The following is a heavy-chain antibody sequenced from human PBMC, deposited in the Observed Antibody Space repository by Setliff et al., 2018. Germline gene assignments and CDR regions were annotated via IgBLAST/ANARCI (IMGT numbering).Heavy chain of an antibody. Sequence: PGGSLRLSCAASGFTLNNYAMSWVRQAPGKGLEWVSIISASGGTTYYADSVKGRFTISRDNSKNTLYLQMDSLRVEDTAVYYCVRGEMFSTSPRADWGQGTQVTVSS. V-gene: IGHV3-23*01. J-gene: IGHJ4*02. D-gene: IGHD2-2*01. CDR2: ISASGGTT. CDR3: VRGEMFSTSPRAD. CDR1: GFTLNNYA.